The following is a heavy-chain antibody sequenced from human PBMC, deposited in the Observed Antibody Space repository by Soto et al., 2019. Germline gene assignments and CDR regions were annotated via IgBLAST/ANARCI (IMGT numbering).Heavy chain of an antibody. Sequence: GGSLRLSCAASGFTFSSYAMSWVRQAPGKGLEWVSGISGSGGSTYYADSVKGRFTISRDNSKNTLYLQMNSLRAAETAVYYCAKDLTYYYDSSSFYGGADYFDFWGQGTLVTVSS. CDR3: AKDLTYYYDSSSFYGGADYFDF. CDR1: GFTFSSYA. D-gene: IGHD3-22*01. CDR2: ISGSGGST. V-gene: IGHV3-23*01. J-gene: IGHJ4*02.